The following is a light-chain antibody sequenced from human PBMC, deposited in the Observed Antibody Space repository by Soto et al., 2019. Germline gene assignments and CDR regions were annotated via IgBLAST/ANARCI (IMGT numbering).Light chain of an antibody. V-gene: IGLV2-11*01. CDR3: CSYAGTYTYV. J-gene: IGLJ1*01. CDR2: DVT. Sequence: QSALTQPRSVSGSPGQSVTISCTGTYSDVGLYDYLSWYQQHPVKAPKLIISDVTKRPSGVPDRFSGSKSGNTASLTISGLQAEDEAYYYCCSYAGTYTYVFGSGTKVTVL. CDR1: YSDVGLYDY.